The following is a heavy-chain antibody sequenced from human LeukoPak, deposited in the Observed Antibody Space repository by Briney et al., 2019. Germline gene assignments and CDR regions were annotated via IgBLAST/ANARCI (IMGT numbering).Heavy chain of an antibody. V-gene: IGHV3-23*01. D-gene: IGHD2-15*01. CDR2: ISGSGGSK. CDR3: AKAPVTTCRGAFCYPFDY. CDR1: GFTFSSYA. Sequence: PGGSLRLSCVASGFTFSSYAMSWVRQAPGKGLEWVSAISGSGGSKYYEDSVKGRFTISRDNSKNTLYLRMNSLRAEDTAVYYCAKAPVTTCRGAFCYPFDYWGLGTLVTVSS. J-gene: IGHJ4*02.